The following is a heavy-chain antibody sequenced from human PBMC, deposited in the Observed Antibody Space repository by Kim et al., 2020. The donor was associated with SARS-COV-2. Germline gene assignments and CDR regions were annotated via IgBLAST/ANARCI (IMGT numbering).Heavy chain of an antibody. Sequence: YVAESVKGRFTNSRDSSKNMLYLQMSSLRAEDTAVQYCARESRGYSSAYWGQGTLVTVSS. D-gene: IGHD5-12*01. CDR3: ARESRGYSSAY. J-gene: IGHJ4*02. V-gene: IGHV3-30*15.